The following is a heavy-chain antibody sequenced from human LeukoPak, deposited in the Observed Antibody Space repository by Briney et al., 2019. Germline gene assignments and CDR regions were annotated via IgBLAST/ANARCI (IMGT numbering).Heavy chain of an antibody. Sequence: GGSLRLSCAASGFTFSNYWMTWVRQAPGKGLEWVANIKQDGSEKFYVDSVKGRFTISRDNAKNSLYLQMNSLRAEDTALYFCARRRCSSTSCFPDYWGQGTLVTVSS. CDR3: ARRRCSSTSCFPDY. CDR1: GFTFSNYW. V-gene: IGHV3-7*01. D-gene: IGHD2-2*01. J-gene: IGHJ4*02. CDR2: IKQDGSEK.